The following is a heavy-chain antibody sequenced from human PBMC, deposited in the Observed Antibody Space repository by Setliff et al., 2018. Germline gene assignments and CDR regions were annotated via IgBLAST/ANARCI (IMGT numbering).Heavy chain of an antibody. J-gene: IGHJ6*03. CDR3: AIDGYGDDWNTFVDVYYYYMDV. Sequence: SETLSLTCAVSGYSINSGYYWGWIRQSPGKGLEWIGSIYRDGNTYYNPSLRSRVTISVDTSKNQFSLNLSSVTAADTAVYYCAIDGYGDDWNTFVDVYYYYMDVWGKGTTVTVS. CDR2: IYRDGNT. D-gene: IGHD5-18*01. V-gene: IGHV4-38-2*02. CDR1: GYSINSGYY.